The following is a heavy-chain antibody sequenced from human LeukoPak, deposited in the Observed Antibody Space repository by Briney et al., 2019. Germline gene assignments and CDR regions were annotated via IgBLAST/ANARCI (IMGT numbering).Heavy chain of an antibody. J-gene: IGHJ4*02. V-gene: IGHV4-59*08. CDR3: ARHEKLGQFDY. Sequence: PSETLSLTCTVSSGSISSYYWSWIRQPPGKGLEWIGYVYYSGSANCNPSLKSRVTISVDTSKNQFSLKLSSVTAADTAVYYCARHEKLGQFDYWGQGTLVTVSS. CDR2: VYYSGSA. D-gene: IGHD3-10*01. CDR1: SGSISSYY.